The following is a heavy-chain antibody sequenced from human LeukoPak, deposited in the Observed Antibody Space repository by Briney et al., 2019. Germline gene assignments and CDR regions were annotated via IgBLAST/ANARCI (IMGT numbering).Heavy chain of an antibody. J-gene: IGHJ1*01. D-gene: IGHD3-22*01. CDR1: GYTLTELS. CDR3: ALYYDSSGYYYEYFQH. V-gene: IGHV1-24*01. CDR2: FDPEDGET. Sequence: ASVKVSCKVSGYTLTELSMHWVRQAPGKGLEWMGGFDPEDGETIYAQKFQGRVTMTEDTSTDTAYMELSTLRSEDTAVYYCALYYDSSGYYYEYFQHWGQGTLVTVSS.